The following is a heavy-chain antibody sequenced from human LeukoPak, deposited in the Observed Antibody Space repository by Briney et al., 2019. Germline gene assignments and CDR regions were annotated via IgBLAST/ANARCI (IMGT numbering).Heavy chain of an antibody. Sequence: SGGSLRLSCAASGFVFRNYFMGWVRQAPGKGLEWVASIKNDGSERYYVDSVRGRYTISRDNTKNSLFLQMSSLRAEDTAVYYCATDRGWRTSGYYLYYFEYWGQGTLVTFSS. CDR3: ATDRGWRTSGYYLYYFEY. V-gene: IGHV3-7*01. CDR1: GFVFRNYF. D-gene: IGHD3-3*01. CDR2: IKNDGSER. J-gene: IGHJ4*02.